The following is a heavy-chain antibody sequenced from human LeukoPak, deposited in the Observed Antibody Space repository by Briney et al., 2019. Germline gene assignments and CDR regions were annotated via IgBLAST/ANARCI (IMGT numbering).Heavy chain of an antibody. D-gene: IGHD3-3*01. V-gene: IGHV1-2*04. CDR3: ARAGSDRYYDFWSGYYKSDAFDI. J-gene: IGHJ3*02. Sequence: ASVKVSCKASGYTFTGYYMHWVRQAPGQGLEWMGWINPNSGGTNYAQKFQGWVTMTRDTSISTAYMELSRLRSDDTAVYYCARAGSDRYYDFWSGYYKSDAFDIWGQGTMVTVSS. CDR2: INPNSGGT. CDR1: GYTFTGYY.